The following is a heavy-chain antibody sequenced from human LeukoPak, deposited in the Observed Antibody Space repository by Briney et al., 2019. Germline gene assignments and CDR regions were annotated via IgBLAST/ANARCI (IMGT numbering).Heavy chain of an antibody. J-gene: IGHJ6*02. V-gene: IGHV1-69*10. Sequence: ASVKVSCKASGGTFSSYAISWVRQAPGQGLEWMGRIIPILGIANYAQKFQGRVTITADKSTSTAYMELSSLRSEDTAVYYCARGAGYYYDSSGYPAGMDVWGQGTTVTVSS. CDR2: IIPILGIA. CDR1: GGTFSSYA. D-gene: IGHD3-22*01. CDR3: ARGAGYYYDSSGYPAGMDV.